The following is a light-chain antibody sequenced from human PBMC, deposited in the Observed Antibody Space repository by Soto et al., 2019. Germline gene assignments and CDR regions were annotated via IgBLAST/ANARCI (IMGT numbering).Light chain of an antibody. CDR1: RSNIGSNH. J-gene: IGLJ2*01. V-gene: IGLV1-47*01. Sequence: QSVLTQPPSTSGTPGQRVTISCSGSRSNIGSNHVYWYQQFPGMAPKLLMYRSDQRPTGVPDRFSGSKSGTSASLAISGLRSDDEADYYCSARDDSLSGVVFGSGTKLTVL. CDR3: SARDDSLSGVV. CDR2: RSD.